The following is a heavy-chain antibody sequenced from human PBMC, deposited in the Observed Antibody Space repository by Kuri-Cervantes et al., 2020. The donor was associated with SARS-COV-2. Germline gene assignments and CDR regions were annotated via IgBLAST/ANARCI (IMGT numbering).Heavy chain of an antibody. CDR2: ISNDGRNK. J-gene: IGHJ5*02. Sequence: GESLKISCAASGFSFRGYGMHWVRQAPGKGLEWVAVISNDGRNKYYADSVKGRFTISRDNSKNTLYLQMNSLRAEDTAVYYCAKDSGSGFWSGYWSWGKLSGKHWFDPWGQGTLVTVSS. CDR3: AKDSGSGFWSGYWSWGKLSGKHWFDP. V-gene: IGHV3-30*18. CDR1: GFSFRGYG. D-gene: IGHD3-3*01.